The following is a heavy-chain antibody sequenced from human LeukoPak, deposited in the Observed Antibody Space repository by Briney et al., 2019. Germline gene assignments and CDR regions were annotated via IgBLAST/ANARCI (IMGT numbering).Heavy chain of an antibody. V-gene: IGHV4-59*08. CDR2: IYYSGST. J-gene: IGHJ6*02. CDR3: ARLGYCSGGSCPWYYYGMDV. Sequence: PSETLSLTCTVSGGSISSYYWSWIRQPPGKGLEWIGYIYYSGSTNYNPSHKSRVTISVDTSKNQFSLKLSSVTAADTAVYYCARLGYCSGGSCPWYYYGMDVWGQGTTVTVSS. CDR1: GGSISSYY. D-gene: IGHD2-15*01.